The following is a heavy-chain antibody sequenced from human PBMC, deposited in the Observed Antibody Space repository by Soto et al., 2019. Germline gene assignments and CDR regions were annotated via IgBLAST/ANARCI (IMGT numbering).Heavy chain of an antibody. Sequence: QVLLMQSGAEVKKPGSSVKVSCKASGGTFSSYAINWVRQAPGQGLEWMGRIVPMFGIPNFAPKFQGRVTMTADRSTTTAYMELSSLRSEDTAVYYCASGPYTSSSGGYYYYYMDVWGKGTMVTVSS. J-gene: IGHJ6*03. D-gene: IGHD6-6*01. CDR1: GGTFSSYA. V-gene: IGHV1-69*02. CDR3: ASGPYTSSSGGYYYYYMDV. CDR2: IVPMFGIP.